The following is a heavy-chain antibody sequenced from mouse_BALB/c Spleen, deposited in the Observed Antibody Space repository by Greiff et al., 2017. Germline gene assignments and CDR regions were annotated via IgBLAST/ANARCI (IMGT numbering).Heavy chain of an antibody. D-gene: IGHD1-1*02. CDR2: ISYSGST. J-gene: IGHJ4*01. CDR1: GYSITSDYA. CDR3: ARRWSLYAMDY. V-gene: IGHV3-2*02. Sequence: EVKVEESGPGLVKPSQSLSLTCTVTGYSITSDYAWNWIRQFPGNKLEWMGYISYSGSTSYNPSLKSRISITRDTSKNQFFLQLNSVTTEDTATYYCARRWSLYAMDYWGQGTSVTVSS.